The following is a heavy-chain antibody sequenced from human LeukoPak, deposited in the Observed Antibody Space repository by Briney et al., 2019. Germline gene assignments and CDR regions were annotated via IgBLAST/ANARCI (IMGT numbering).Heavy chain of an antibody. Sequence: ASVTVSFTVSGYTLTELSMHWVRQAPGKGLEWMGGFDPEDGETIYAQKFQGRVTMTEDTSTDTAYMELSSLRSEDTAVYYCATVYSSGWYAHSFDYWGQGALVTVSS. D-gene: IGHD6-19*01. CDR3: ATVYSSGWYAHSFDY. V-gene: IGHV1-24*01. CDR2: FDPEDGET. CDR1: GYTLTELS. J-gene: IGHJ4*02.